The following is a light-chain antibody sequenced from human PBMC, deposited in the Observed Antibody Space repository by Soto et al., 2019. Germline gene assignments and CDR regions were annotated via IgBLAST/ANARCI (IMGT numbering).Light chain of an antibody. V-gene: IGKV1-9*01. CDR3: QQFNSYPRT. CDR2: FAS. J-gene: IGKJ1*01. Sequence: DLQLTQSPSFLSASEGDRVTIACRASQGISNLLAWYQQKPGEAPKLLISFASSLQSGVPSRFTGSGSGTEFTLTVSSLQPEDFATYYCQQFNSYPRTFGQGTKVEIK. CDR1: QGISNL.